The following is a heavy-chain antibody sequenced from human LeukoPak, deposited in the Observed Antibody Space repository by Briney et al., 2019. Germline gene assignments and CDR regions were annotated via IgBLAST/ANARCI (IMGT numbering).Heavy chain of an antibody. CDR1: GFTFSSYS. CDR2: ITTSSSYI. J-gene: IGHJ4*02. D-gene: IGHD3-10*01. CDR3: ARKAGYYYGSGDY. Sequence: GGSLRLSCAASGFTFSSYSMNWVRQAPGKGLEWVSSITTSSSYIYYADSVKGRFTISRDNAKNSLYLHMNSLRAEDTAVYYCARKAGYYYGSGDYWGQGTLVTVSS. V-gene: IGHV3-21*04.